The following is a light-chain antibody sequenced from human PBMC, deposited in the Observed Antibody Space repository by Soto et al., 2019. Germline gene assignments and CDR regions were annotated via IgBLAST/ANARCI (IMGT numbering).Light chain of an antibody. CDR3: MQALQTPPT. CDR1: QSLLHSNGYNY. V-gene: IGKV2-28*01. Sequence: EIVMTQSPLSLPVTPGEPSSISCSSSQSLLHSNGYNYLDWYLQKPGQSPQLLIYLGSNRSSGVPGRFSGSGSGTDFTLKISRVEAEDVGVYYCMQALQTPPTFGQGTKVDI. J-gene: IGKJ1*01. CDR2: LGS.